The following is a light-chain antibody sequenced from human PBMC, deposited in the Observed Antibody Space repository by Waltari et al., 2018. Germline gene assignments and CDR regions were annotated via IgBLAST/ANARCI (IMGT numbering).Light chain of an antibody. V-gene: IGKV3-11*01. CDR2: GAS. J-gene: IGKJ4*01. Sequence: EVVLTQSPATLSLSPGERATLPCRASQSVSNFLAWYQQKPGQAPRLLIYGASQRATGIPARFSGSGSGTDFTLTISSLEPEDFAVYYCQQRSNWPPLTFGGGTKVEIK. CDR1: QSVSNF. CDR3: QQRSNWPPLT.